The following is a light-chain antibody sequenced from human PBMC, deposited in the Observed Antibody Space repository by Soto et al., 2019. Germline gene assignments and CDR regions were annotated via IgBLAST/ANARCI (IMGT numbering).Light chain of an antibody. Sequence: EIVVTQSPATLSVSPGERVTLSCRASQSVSSSLAWYQQRPGQAPRLLIYGTSTRAPGIAARFSGSGSGTEFTLTISSLQSEDVAVYYCQQYVHWPPGTFGQGTKVDI. V-gene: IGKV3-15*01. CDR3: QQYVHWPPGT. CDR2: GTS. CDR1: QSVSSS. J-gene: IGKJ1*01.